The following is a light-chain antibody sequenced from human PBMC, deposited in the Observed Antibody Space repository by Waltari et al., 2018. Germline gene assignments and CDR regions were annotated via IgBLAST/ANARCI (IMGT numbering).Light chain of an antibody. CDR1: SRAVGNYKR. V-gene: IGLV2-23*02. CDR2: AVS. CDR3: SSYAGSSKGV. Sequence: QSALTQPASVSGSPGQSITTSCTGTSRAVGNYKRVSWYQQHPGKAPKLMIYAVSKRPSGVSDRFSGSKSGDMASLTISGLQPEDEAEYFCSSYAGSSKGVFGGGTKVTVL. J-gene: IGLJ2*01.